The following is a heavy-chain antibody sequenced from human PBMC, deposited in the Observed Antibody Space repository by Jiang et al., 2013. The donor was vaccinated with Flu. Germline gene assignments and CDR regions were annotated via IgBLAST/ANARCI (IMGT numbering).Heavy chain of an antibody. CDR1: GSGFTSYW. CDR3: ARHWAGKYSGSLLVGYYYYGMDV. D-gene: IGHD1-26*01. CDR2: IYPGNFDT. J-gene: IGHJ6*02. Sequence: LKISCKTSGSGFTSYWIGWVRQKPGKGLEWMGLIYPGNFDTRYSPSFQGQVTISADRSTTTAYLQWTSLSASDTAMYYCARHWAGKYSGSLLVGYYYYGMDVWGQGTTVTVSS. V-gene: IGHV5-51*01.